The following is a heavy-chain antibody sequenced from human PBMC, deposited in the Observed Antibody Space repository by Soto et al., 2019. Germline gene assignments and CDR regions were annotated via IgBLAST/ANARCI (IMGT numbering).Heavy chain of an antibody. CDR2: VNGANGKT. CDR1: GYTFTSYA. J-gene: IGHJ6*01. D-gene: IGHD1-26*01. CDR3: ARAPGNYYYYAMDA. V-gene: IGHV1-3*01. Sequence: ASVKVSCKASGYTFTSYAIHWVRQGPGQSLEWMGSVNGANGKTKYSQKFQGRVTITRDTSASTAYMKLSSLRSEDTDVFYCARAPGNYYYYAMDAWGQGTTATVSS.